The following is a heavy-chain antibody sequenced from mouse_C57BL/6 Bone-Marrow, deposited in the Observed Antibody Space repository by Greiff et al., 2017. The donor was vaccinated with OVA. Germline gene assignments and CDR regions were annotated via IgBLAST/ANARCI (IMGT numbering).Heavy chain of an antibody. CDR2: IYPGDGDT. Sequence: QVQLKQSGPELVKPGASVKISCKASGYAFSSSWMNWVKQRPGKGLEWIGRIYPGDGDTNYNGKFKGKATLTADKSSSTAYMQLSSLTSEDSAVYFCATGSRSSGSPFAYWGQGTLVTVSA. CDR1: GYAFSSSW. CDR3: ATGSRSSGSPFAY. D-gene: IGHD3-2*02. J-gene: IGHJ3*01. V-gene: IGHV1-82*01.